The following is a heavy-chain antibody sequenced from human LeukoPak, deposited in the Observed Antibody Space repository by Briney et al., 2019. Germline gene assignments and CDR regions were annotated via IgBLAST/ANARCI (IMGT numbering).Heavy chain of an antibody. J-gene: IGHJ6*02. Sequence: ASVKVSCKASAYPFTIYYINWVRQATGQGLEWMGWMNPNSGGTVYAQKFQGRVSMTRDTSISTAYMELSSLRSEDTAVYYCARGSIITFGGVRHYGMDVWGQGTTVTVSS. CDR3: ARGSIITFGGVRHYGMDV. D-gene: IGHD3-16*01. CDR1: AYPFTIYY. V-gene: IGHV1-8*01. CDR2: MNPNSGGT.